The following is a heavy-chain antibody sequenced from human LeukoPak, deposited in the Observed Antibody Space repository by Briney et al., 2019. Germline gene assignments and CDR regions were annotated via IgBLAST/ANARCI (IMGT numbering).Heavy chain of an antibody. V-gene: IGHV3-74*03. CDR1: GFSISSYE. CDR2: IKSDGTSI. J-gene: IGHJ4*02. Sequence: QPGGSLRLSCAASGFSISSYEMNWVRQAPGKGLVWVSRIKSDGTSIMYADSAKGRFTISRDNAKNTLWLQMNSLRAEDTAVYYCAADLDYGGYSHFDFWGQGTLVTVSS. CDR3: AADLDYGGYSHFDF. D-gene: IGHD4-23*01.